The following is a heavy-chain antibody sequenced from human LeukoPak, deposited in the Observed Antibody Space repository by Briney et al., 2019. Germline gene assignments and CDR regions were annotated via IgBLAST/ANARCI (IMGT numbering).Heavy chain of an antibody. CDR3: ARTGIIGYCSDGSCPFDY. Sequence: SETLSLTCTVSGGSISSYYWSWIRQPPGKGLEWIGYIYYSGSTNSNPSLKSRVTISVDTSKKNQFSLKLSSVTAADTAVYYCARTGIIGYCSDGSCPFDYWGQGTLVTVSS. CDR2: IYYSGST. J-gene: IGHJ4*02. V-gene: IGHV4-59*01. CDR1: GGSISSYY. D-gene: IGHD2-15*01.